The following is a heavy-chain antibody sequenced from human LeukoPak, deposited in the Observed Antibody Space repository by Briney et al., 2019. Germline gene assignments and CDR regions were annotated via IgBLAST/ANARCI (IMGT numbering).Heavy chain of an antibody. CDR1: GGSISSYY. V-gene: IGHV4-59*01. J-gene: IGHJ5*02. CDR3: ARLEKYYDFWSGYYTRTGRFDP. D-gene: IGHD3-3*01. CDR2: IYYSGST. Sequence: SETLSLTCTVSGGSISSYYWSWIRQPPGKGLEWIGYIYYSGSTNYNPSLKSRVTISVDTSKNQFSLKLSSVTAADTAVYYCARLEKYYDFWSGYYTRTGRFDPWGRGTLVTVSS.